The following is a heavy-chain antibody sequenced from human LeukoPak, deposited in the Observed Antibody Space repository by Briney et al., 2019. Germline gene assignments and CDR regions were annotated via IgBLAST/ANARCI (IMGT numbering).Heavy chain of an antibody. CDR1: GFTFSSYA. Sequence: GGSLRLSCAASGFTFSSYAMGWVRQAPGKGLEWVSAISGSGARTYYADSVKGRFTISRDNSKNTLYLQMNSLRAEDTAVYYCAKGPIVRFDYWGQGTLVTVSS. CDR2: ISGSGART. J-gene: IGHJ4*02. V-gene: IGHV3-23*01. CDR3: AKGPIVRFDY. D-gene: IGHD1-26*01.